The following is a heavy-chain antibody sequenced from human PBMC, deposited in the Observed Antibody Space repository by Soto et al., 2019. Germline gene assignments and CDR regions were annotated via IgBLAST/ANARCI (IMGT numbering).Heavy chain of an antibody. D-gene: IGHD1-26*01. CDR3: ARDGGRHSGGIDY. CDR1: GGTFSSYS. Sequence: QVQLVQSGAEVKKPGSSVTVSCKASGGTFSSYSINWVRQAPGQGLEWMGEIIPIFGTANYAQKFQGRVTITADDSTSTAYMELSSLGAEDTAVYYCARDGGRHSGGIDYWGQGTLVTVSS. V-gene: IGHV1-69*01. CDR2: IIPIFGTA. J-gene: IGHJ4*02.